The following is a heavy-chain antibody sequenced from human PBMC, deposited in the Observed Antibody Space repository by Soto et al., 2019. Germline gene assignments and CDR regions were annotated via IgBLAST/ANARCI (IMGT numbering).Heavy chain of an antibody. V-gene: IGHV3-23*01. Sequence: EVQLLESGGGLVQPGGSLRLSCAASGFTFKNFAVRWVRQAPGKGMEWVSAIGGSGSSANYADSVKGRFTVSRDASKSTLYLQMSGLRVDDTALYYCAKDAVAYNGEWDWFDLWGQGTLVTVSS. D-gene: IGHD3-10*01. J-gene: IGHJ5*02. CDR2: IGGSGSSA. CDR3: AKDAVAYNGEWDWFDL. CDR1: GFTFKNFA.